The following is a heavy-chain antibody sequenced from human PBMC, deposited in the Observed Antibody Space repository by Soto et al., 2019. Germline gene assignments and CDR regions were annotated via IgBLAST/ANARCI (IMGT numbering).Heavy chain of an antibody. Sequence: SETLSLTCAVSGVSISSDDWWSWVRQSPEKGLEWIGEVCPTGLTYYNPSLKSRVTMSIDNFNNQFSLRLNSVTAADTAVYFCASHYYSSPGSDAFDVWGQGTMVTVSS. CDR2: VCPTGLT. CDR3: ASHYYSSPGSDAFDV. V-gene: IGHV4-4*02. D-gene: IGHD3-22*01. CDR1: GVSISSDDW. J-gene: IGHJ3*01.